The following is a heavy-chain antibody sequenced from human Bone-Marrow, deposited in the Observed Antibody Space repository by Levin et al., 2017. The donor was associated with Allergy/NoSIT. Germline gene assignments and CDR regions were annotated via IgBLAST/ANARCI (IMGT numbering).Heavy chain of an antibody. CDR1: GFTISTNY. V-gene: IGHV3-66*01. CDR3: ARDDVVATNH. CDR2: IHSGGRR. D-gene: IGHD5-12*01. Sequence: GGSLRLSCAASGFTISTNYMSWVRQVPGKGLEWVSIIHSGGRRNYADSVKGRFTISRDNYNNTLYLQMNSLRGEDTAIYYCARDDVVATNHWGQGTLVIVSS. J-gene: IGHJ4*02.